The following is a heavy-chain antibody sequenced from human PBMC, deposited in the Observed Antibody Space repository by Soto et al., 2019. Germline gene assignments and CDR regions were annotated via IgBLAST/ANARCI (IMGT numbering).Heavy chain of an antibody. Sequence: ASLKVSYKGSGWILINYGITWLRQAPGQGLEWMGWISGYNGNTKYADKLQGRVTMTTDTSTTTAYMELRSLRSDDTAVYYCARDEVPAANWLDRWGQGTLVTVSS. J-gene: IGHJ5*02. CDR1: GWILINYG. CDR2: ISGYNGNT. D-gene: IGHD2-2*01. CDR3: ARDEVPAANWLDR. V-gene: IGHV1-18*01.